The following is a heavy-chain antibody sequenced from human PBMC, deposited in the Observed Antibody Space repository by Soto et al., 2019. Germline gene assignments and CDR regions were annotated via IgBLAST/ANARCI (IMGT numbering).Heavy chain of an antibody. CDR2: ISYDGSNK. Sequence: QVQLVESGGGVVQPGRSLRLSCAASGFTFSSYGMHWVRQAPGKGLEWVAVISYDGSNKYYADSVKGRFTISRDNSKNTLYLQMNSLRAEDTAVYYCAKDRHSSGWSIPYFDYWGQGTLVTVSS. CDR1: GFTFSSYG. CDR3: AKDRHSSGWSIPYFDY. D-gene: IGHD6-19*01. V-gene: IGHV3-30*18. J-gene: IGHJ4*02.